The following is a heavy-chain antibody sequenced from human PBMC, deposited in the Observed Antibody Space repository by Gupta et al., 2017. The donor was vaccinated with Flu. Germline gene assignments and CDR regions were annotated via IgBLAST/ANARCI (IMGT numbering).Heavy chain of an antibody. CDR3: ARVSRGVKTKRFDY. CDR2: INHSGST. V-gene: IGHV4-34*01. J-gene: IGHJ4*02. Sequence: QVQLQQWGAGLLKPSETLSLTCAVYGGSFSGYYWSWIRQPQGKGLEWIGEINHSGSTNYNPSLKSRVTISVDTSKNQFSLKLRSVTAADTAVYYCARVSRGVKTKRFDYWGQGTMVTVSS. CDR1: GGSFSGYY. D-gene: IGHD3-10*01.